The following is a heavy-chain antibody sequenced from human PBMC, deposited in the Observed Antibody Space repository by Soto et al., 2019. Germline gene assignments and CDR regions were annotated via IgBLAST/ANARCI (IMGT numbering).Heavy chain of an antibody. CDR2: INAGNGNT. J-gene: IGHJ4*02. Sequence: QVQLVQSGAEEKKPGASVKVSCKASGYTFTSYAMHWVRQAPGQRLEWMGWINAGNGNTKYSQKFQGRVTITRDTYESTAYMELSSLRSEDTAVYYCARSIVVVTALDYWGQGTLVHVSS. CDR3: ARSIVVVTALDY. V-gene: IGHV1-3*05. CDR1: GYTFTSYA. D-gene: IGHD2-21*02.